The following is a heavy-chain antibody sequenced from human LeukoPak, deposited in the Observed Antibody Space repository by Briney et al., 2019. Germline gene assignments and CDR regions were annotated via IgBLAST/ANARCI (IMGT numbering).Heavy chain of an antibody. V-gene: IGHV4-39*01. CDR1: GGSISSSTYY. D-gene: IGHD3-10*01. J-gene: IGHJ5*02. CDR2: TYYRGST. CDR3: AILGTGSS. Sequence: TSETLSLTCTVSGGSISSSTYYWGWIRQPPGRGLEWIGTTYYRGSTYYNPSLKSRVTISVDTSNNQFSLRLSSVTAADTAVYYCAILGTGSSWGQGTLVTVSS.